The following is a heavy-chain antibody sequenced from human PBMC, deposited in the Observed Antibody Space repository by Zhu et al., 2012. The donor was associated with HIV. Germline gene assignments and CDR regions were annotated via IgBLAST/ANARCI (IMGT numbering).Heavy chain of an antibody. Sequence: QVQLQQWGAGLLKPSETLSLTCAVYGGSFSGYYWSWIRQPPGKGLEWIGEINHSGSTNYNPSLKSRVTISVDTSKNQFSLKLSSVTAADTAVYYCARGVGYYGSGTLNWFAPWGQGTLVTVSS. V-gene: IGHV4-34*02. J-gene: IGHJ5*02. CDR1: GGSFSGYY. CDR3: ARGVGYYGSGTLNWFAP. D-gene: IGHD3-10*01. CDR2: INHSGST.